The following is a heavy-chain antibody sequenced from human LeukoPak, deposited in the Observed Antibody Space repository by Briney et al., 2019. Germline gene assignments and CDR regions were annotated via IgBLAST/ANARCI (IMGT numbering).Heavy chain of an antibody. J-gene: IGHJ4*02. CDR2: IYYSGST. CDR1: GGSISSYY. D-gene: IGHD1-26*01. CDR3: ARHFGGSYYPRFDY. V-gene: IGHV4-59*08. Sequence: SETLSLTCTVSGGSISSYYWSWIRQPPGKGLEEIGYIYYSGSTNYNPSLKSRVTISVDTSKNQFSLKLSSVTAADTAVYYCARHFGGSYYPRFDYWGQGTLVTVSS.